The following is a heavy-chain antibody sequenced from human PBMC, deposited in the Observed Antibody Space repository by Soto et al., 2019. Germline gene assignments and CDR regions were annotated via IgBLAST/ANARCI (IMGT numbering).Heavy chain of an antibody. D-gene: IGHD2-2*01. Sequence: WWSLTLSCAASVFTCSSYAMSWSRQAPGKGLEWVSVISGSGGGTFYADSVKGRFTISRDNSKNTLFLQTNNLRAEDTAIYYCARPNFFCSSTSCYDHWGQGTLVTVSS. CDR1: VFTCSSYA. J-gene: IGHJ4*02. V-gene: IGHV3-23*01. CDR3: ARPNFFCSSTSCYDH. CDR2: ISGSGGGT.